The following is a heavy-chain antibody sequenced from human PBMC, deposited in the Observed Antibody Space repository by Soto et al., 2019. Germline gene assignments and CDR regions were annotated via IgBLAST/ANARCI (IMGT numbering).Heavy chain of an antibody. J-gene: IGHJ6*02. CDR3: ARRGLGRNSYYGMDV. CDR1: GGSISSSSYY. Sequence: SETLSLTCTVSGGSISSSSYYWGWIRQPPGKGLEWIGSIYYSGSTYYNPSLKSRVTISVDTSKNQFSLKLSSVTAADTAVYYCARRGLGRNSYYGMDVWGQGTTVTVS. V-gene: IGHV4-39*01. CDR2: IYYSGST. D-gene: IGHD7-27*01.